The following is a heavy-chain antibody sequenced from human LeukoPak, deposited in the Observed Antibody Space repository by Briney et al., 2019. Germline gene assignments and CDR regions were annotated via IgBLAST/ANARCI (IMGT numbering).Heavy chain of an antibody. CDR2: ISWNSGSI. CDR1: GFTFTTYA. D-gene: IGHD6-19*01. CDR3: AKGKQWLVPDFDY. J-gene: IGHJ4*02. V-gene: IGHV3-9*01. Sequence: GGSLRLSCATSGFTFTTYAMGWVRQAPGKGLEWVSGISWNSGSIGYADSVKGRFTISRDNAKNSLYLQMNSLRAEDTALYYCAKGKQWLVPDFDYWGQGTLVTVSS.